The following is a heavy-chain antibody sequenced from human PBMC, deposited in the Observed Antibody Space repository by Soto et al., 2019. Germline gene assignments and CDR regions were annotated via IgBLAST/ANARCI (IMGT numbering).Heavy chain of an antibody. D-gene: IGHD4-17*01. CDR3: AREDTVTTSFDN. CDR2: IKEDGSEK. J-gene: IGHJ4*02. Sequence: EVQLVESGGGLVQPGGSLRLFCAASGFSFSNYWMSWVRQAPGKGLEWVANIKEDGSEKYYVDSVKGRFTISRDNAKKSLYLQMNGLRVEDTAVYYCAREDTVTTSFDNWGQGTLVTVSS. V-gene: IGHV3-7*05. CDR1: GFSFSNYW.